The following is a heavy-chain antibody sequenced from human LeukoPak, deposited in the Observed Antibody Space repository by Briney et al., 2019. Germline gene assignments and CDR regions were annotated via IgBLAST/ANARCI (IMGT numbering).Heavy chain of an antibody. CDR3: ARGSRYYGSGSYYPLAY. J-gene: IGHJ4*02. CDR1: GGSISSYY. Sequence: PSETLSLTCTVSGGSISSYYWSWIRQPAGKGLEWIGRFYISGSTNYNPSLKSRVTISADTSKNQFSLRLSSVTAADTAVYYCARGSRYYGSGSYYPLAYWGQGTLVTVSS. D-gene: IGHD3-10*01. V-gene: IGHV4-4*07. CDR2: FYISGST.